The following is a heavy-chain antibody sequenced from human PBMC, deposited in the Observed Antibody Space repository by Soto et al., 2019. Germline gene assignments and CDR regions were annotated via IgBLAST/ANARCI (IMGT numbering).Heavy chain of an antibody. D-gene: IGHD6-13*01. J-gene: IGHJ4*02. Sequence: PSETLALTCTVSGGSVSSYDWSGIRQPPGRGLEWIGYISYSGSTNYNPSLKSRVTISVDTSKNQFSLKLSSVTAADTAVYYCARATPVFYYSSSWSLDYWGQGTLVTVSS. CDR1: GGSVSSYD. CDR3: ARATPVFYYSSSWSLDY. V-gene: IGHV4-59*02. CDR2: ISYSGST.